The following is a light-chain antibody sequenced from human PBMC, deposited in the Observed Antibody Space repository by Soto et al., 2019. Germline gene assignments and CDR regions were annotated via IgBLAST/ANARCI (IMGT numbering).Light chain of an antibody. V-gene: IGLV2-8*01. CDR3: SSYAGSNNWV. Sequence: QSALTQPPSASGSPGQSVTISCTGTSSDVGDYNYVSWYQQHPGKAPKLMIYEVSKRPSGVPDRFSGSKSGNTASLTVSGLQAEDEADYYCSSYAGSNNWVFGGGTPLTVL. CDR1: SSDVGDYNY. J-gene: IGLJ3*02. CDR2: EVS.